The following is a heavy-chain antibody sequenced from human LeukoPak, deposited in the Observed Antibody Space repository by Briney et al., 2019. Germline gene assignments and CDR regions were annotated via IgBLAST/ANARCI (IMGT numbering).Heavy chain of an antibody. V-gene: IGHV3-23*01. J-gene: IGHJ4*02. CDR1: GFTFNNYA. CDR3: AKGSSISRPYYFDY. CDR2: ITGSGGDT. D-gene: IGHD3-3*02. Sequence: GGSLRLSCAASGFTFNNYAMSGVRQAPGEGLEWVSAITGSGGDTWHADSVKGRFTISRDNSRNTLYLQMNSLRAEDTAVYYCAKGSSISRPYYFDYWGQGTLVTVSS.